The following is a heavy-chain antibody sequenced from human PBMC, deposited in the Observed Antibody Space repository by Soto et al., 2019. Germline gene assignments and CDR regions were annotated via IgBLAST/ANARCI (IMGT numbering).Heavy chain of an antibody. J-gene: IGHJ4*02. CDR1: GFTIGDYW. CDR2: IKQDASAK. V-gene: IGHV3-7*01. CDR3: ARTIVVVVPDNFDH. Sequence: EVQLVESGGGLVQPGGSLRLSCAASGFTIGDYWMSWVRQAPGKGLEWVANIKQDASAKYYVDSVKGRFTISRDSAKNSLYLQKNSLRGEDTAVYYCARTIVVVVPDNFDHWGQGTLVTVSS. D-gene: IGHD3-22*01.